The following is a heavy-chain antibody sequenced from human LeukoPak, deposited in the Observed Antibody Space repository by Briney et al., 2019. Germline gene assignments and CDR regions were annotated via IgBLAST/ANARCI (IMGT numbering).Heavy chain of an antibody. CDR2: IYYLGTT. V-gene: IGHV4-39*01. Sequence: SETLSLTCTVSGGSISTSSYYWGWLRQSPGKGLEWIGSIYYLGTTYYNPSLKSRVTISVDTSQKQSSLKLSSVTAADTAVYYCARLEWSSTNCYGNYGMDVWGQGTTVTVSS. D-gene: IGHD2-2*01. J-gene: IGHJ6*02. CDR3: ARLEWSSTNCYGNYGMDV. CDR1: GGSISTSSYY.